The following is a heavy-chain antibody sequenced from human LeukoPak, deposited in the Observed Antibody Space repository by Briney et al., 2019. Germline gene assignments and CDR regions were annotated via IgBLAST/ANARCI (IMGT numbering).Heavy chain of an antibody. CDR1: VGSLSIGSDY. CDR2: IYYSRST. CDR3: ARDNYYVSGSYPS. J-gene: IGHJ5*02. Sequence: ASESLSLTRTVSVGSLSIGSDYWGWIRQPRGKGLECIGYIYYSRSTNYNPPRKSRVTISVDTSKNHCSLKLSSVTAADTPVYYCARDNYYVSGSYPSCGQGNLVTASS. V-gene: IGHV4-61*03. D-gene: IGHD3-10*01.